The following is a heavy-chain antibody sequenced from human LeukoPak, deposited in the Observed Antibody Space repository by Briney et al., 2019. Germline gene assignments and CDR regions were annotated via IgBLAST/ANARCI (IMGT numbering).Heavy chain of an antibody. D-gene: IGHD2-8*02. CDR1: GGGDSVNYYT. CDR2: IMPLFNTP. V-gene: IGHV1-69*05. CDR3: ARGANSTGFIYFDF. Sequence: SVKVSCKTSGGGDSVNYYTITWVRQAPGQGLQWMGRIMPLFNTPDYAQSFQGRLTIATDESTRTAYMELSGLSPEDTATYYCARGANSTGFIYFDFWGQGSLVTVSS. J-gene: IGHJ4*02.